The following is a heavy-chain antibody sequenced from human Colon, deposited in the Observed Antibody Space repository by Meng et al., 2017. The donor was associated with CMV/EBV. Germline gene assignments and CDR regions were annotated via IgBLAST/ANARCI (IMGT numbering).Heavy chain of an antibody. CDR1: GFTFSSYT. V-gene: IGHV3-48*04. CDR3: ARLSGNSRMDV. D-gene: IGHD1-26*01. CDR2: IGSNSSAI. Sequence: GGSLRLSCAASGFTFSSYTMTCVRQAPGKGLEWVSFIGSNSSAIYYADSLKGRFTVSRDNANNSLFLQVDSLRAEDTAVYYCARLSGNSRMDVWGQGTTVTVSS. J-gene: IGHJ6*02.